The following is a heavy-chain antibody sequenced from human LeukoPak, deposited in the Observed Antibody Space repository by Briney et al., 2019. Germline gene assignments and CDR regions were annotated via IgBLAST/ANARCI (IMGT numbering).Heavy chain of an antibody. J-gene: IGHJ4*02. Sequence: PGGSLRLSCAASGFTFSSYSMNWVRQAPGKGLEWVSSISSSSSYIYYADSVKGRFTISRDNAKNSLYLQMNSLRAEDTAVYYCARGDSSGYYCADYWGQGTLVTVSS. CDR2: ISSSSSYI. CDR3: ARGDSSGYYCADY. V-gene: IGHV3-21*01. CDR1: GFTFSSYS. D-gene: IGHD3-22*01.